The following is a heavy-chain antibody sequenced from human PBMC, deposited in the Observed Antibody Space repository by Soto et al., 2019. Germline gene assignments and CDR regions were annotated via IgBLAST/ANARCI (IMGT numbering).Heavy chain of an antibody. CDR2: IYYSGTT. CDR3: ARALIQIWPHPYYGMEV. D-gene: IGHD5-18*01. V-gene: IGHV4-30-4*01. J-gene: IGHJ6*01. CDR1: VVSISSGDYY. Sequence: SETLSLTCTFSVVSISSGDYYWSWIRQPPGKGLEWIGYIYYSGTTYYNPSLKSRVTISVDTSKNQFSLKLSFVTAADTAVYYCARALIQIWPHPYYGMEVWGQGTTVNVSS.